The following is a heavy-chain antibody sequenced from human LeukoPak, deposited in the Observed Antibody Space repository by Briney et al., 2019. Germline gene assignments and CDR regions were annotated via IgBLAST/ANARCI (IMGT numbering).Heavy chain of an antibody. CDR1: GGPISSGGYS. Sequence: PSQTLSLTCAVSGGPISSGGYSWSWIRQPPGKGLEWIGYIYHSGSTYYNPSLKSRVTISVDRSKNQFSLKLSSVTAADTAVYYCARTSLYGSGSYSDYWGQGTLVTVSS. D-gene: IGHD3-10*01. CDR3: ARTSLYGSGSYSDY. CDR2: IYHSGST. V-gene: IGHV4-30-2*01. J-gene: IGHJ4*02.